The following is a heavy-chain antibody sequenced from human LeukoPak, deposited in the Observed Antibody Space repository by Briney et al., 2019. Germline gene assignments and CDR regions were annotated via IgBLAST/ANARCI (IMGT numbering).Heavy chain of an antibody. D-gene: IGHD6-13*01. V-gene: IGHV1-18*01. Sequence: ASVKVSCKASGYTFTSYGISWVRQAPGQGLEWMGWISAYNGNTNYAQKLQGRVTMATDTSTSTAYMELRSLRSDDTAVYYCARDSGSRSSSWYSYYYGMDVWGQGTTVTVSS. CDR2: ISAYNGNT. CDR1: GYTFTSYG. J-gene: IGHJ6*02. CDR3: ARDSGSRSSSWYSYYYGMDV.